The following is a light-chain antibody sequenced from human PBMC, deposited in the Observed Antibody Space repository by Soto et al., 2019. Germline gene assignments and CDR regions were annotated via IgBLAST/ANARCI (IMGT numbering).Light chain of an antibody. CDR1: SSDVGGYNY. J-gene: IGLJ1*01. Sequence: QSVLTQPASVSGSPGQSITISCTGTSSDVGGYNYVSWYQQHPGKAPKLMIFEVSSRPSGVSYRFSGSKSGNTASLTISGLQAEDEDDYYCSSYTSSSTLYVFGSGTKLTVL. CDR2: EVS. V-gene: IGLV2-14*01. CDR3: SSYTSSSTLYV.